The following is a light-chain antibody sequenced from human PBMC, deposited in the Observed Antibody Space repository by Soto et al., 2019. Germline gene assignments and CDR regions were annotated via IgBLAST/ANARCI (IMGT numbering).Light chain of an antibody. V-gene: IGKV1-5*01. J-gene: IGKJ4*01. CDR2: DAS. CDR1: QSISTW. CDR3: QRYDGN. Sequence: DTPMTQSPSTLSASVGDRVTITCRASQSISTWLAWYQQKPGKAPKLLIYDASSLKSGVPSRFSGSGSGTEFTLTISSLQPDDFAIYYCQRYDGNFGGGTKVEIK.